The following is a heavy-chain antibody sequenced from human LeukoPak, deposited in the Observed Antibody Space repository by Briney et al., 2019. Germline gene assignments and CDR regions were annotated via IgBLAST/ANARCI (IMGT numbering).Heavy chain of an antibody. CDR2: ISGSGGST. CDR1: GFTFSSYA. CDR3: ARVNVAAAGIQYYYGMDV. V-gene: IGHV3-23*01. D-gene: IGHD6-13*01. Sequence: PGGSLRLSCAASGFTFSSYAMSWVRQAPGKGLEWVSAISGSGGSTYYADSVKGRFIISRDNAESSLYLQMNSLRVEDTAVYYCARVNVAAAGIQYYYGMDVWGQGTTVTVSS. J-gene: IGHJ6*02.